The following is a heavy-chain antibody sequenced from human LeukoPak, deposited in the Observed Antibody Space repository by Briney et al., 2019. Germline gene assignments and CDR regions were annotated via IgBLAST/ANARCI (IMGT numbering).Heavy chain of an antibody. CDR1: GGSINNYY. D-gene: IGHD4-17*01. V-gene: IGHV4-59*12. CDR3: ARGQAYGDYGVFDY. J-gene: IGHJ4*02. Sequence: SETLSLTCTVSGGSINNYYWSWIRQPPGKGLEYIGYIYYSGSANYNPSLKSRVTISVDTSKNQFSLKLSSVTAADTAVYYCARGQAYGDYGVFDYWGQGTLFTVSS. CDR2: IYYSGSA.